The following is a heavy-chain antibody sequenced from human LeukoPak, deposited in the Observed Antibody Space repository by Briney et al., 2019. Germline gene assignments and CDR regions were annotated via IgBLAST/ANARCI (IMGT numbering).Heavy chain of an antibody. V-gene: IGHV3-21*01. Sequence: GGSLRLSCAVSGFRFSSYSINWVRQAPGKGLEWVSSISSSSSYIYYADSVKGRFTISRDNAKNSLYLQMNSLRAEDTAVYYCAKGSRGSCSRTYCYPFDYWGQGTLVTVSS. CDR1: GFRFSSYS. J-gene: IGHJ4*02. CDR3: AKGSRGSCSRTYCYPFDY. D-gene: IGHD2-2*01. CDR2: ISSSSSYI.